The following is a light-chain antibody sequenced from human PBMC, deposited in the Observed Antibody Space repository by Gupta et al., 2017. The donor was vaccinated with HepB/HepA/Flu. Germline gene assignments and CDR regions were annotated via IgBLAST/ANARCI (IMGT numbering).Light chain of an antibody. V-gene: IGLV7-46*01. J-gene: IGLJ3*02. CDR2: DTN. Sequence: QSVVTQEASLTVSPGGTVTLTRRSSTGAVTSGHWPYWFQQKPGQAPRTLISDTNNKYSWTPARFSGSLLGDKAALTLSGAQPEDEADYYCFLSYGGTPWVFGGGTKLTVL. CDR3: FLSYGGTPWV. CDR1: TGAVTSGHW.